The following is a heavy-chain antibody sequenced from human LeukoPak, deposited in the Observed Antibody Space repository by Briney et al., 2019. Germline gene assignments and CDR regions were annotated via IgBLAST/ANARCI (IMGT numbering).Heavy chain of an antibody. V-gene: IGHV1-69*06. Sequence: ASVKVSCKASGGTFSSYAISWVRQAPGQGLGWMGGIIPIFGTANYAQKFQGRVTITADKSTSTAYMELSSLRSEDTAVYYCARGYYDSSGYYYFDYWGQGTLVTVSS. CDR3: ARGYYDSSGYYYFDY. CDR2: IIPIFGTA. CDR1: GGTFSSYA. J-gene: IGHJ4*02. D-gene: IGHD3-22*01.